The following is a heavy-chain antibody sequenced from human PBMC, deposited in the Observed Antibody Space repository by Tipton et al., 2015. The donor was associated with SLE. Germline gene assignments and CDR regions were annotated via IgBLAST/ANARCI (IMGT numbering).Heavy chain of an antibody. Sequence: TLSLTCTVSGGSISSGGYYWSWIRQHPGKGLEWIGYIYYSGSTNYNPSLKSRVTISVDTSKNQFSLKLSSVTAADTAVYYCARGPGIAAARWFDPWGQGTLVTVSS. CDR2: IYYSGST. V-gene: IGHV4-31*03. J-gene: IGHJ5*02. D-gene: IGHD6-13*01. CDR1: GGSISSGGYY. CDR3: ARGPGIAAARWFDP.